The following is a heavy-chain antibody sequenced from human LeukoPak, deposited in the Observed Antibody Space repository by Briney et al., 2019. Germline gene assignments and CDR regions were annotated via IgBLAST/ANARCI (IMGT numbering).Heavy chain of an antibody. Sequence: ASVNVFCKASGGTFSSYAISWVRQAPGQGLEWMGGIIPIFGTANYAQKLQGRVTITADKSTSTAYMELSSLRSEDTAVYYCARGDGYSSPYYFDYWGQGTLVTVSS. CDR2: IIPIFGTA. J-gene: IGHJ4*02. D-gene: IGHD5-18*01. V-gene: IGHV1-69*06. CDR1: GGTFSSYA. CDR3: ARGDGYSSPYYFDY.